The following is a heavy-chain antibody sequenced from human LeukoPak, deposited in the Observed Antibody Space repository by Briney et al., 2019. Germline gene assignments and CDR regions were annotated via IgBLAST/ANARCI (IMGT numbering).Heavy chain of an antibody. CDR1: GFTFSSYC. V-gene: IGHV3-7*01. CDR2: IKQDGSEK. CDR3: ARNLYFFDNSITRRADY. D-gene: IGHD3-22*01. J-gene: IGHJ4*02. Sequence: GGSLRLSCAASGFTFSSYCMTWVRQAPGKGPEWVANIKQDGSEKYYVDSVKGRFTISRDNAKNSLYLQMNGLRADDTAVYYCARNLYFFDNSITRRADYWGQGTLVTVSS.